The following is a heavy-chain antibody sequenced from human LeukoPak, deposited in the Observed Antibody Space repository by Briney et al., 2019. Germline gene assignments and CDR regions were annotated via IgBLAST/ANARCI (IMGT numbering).Heavy chain of an antibody. CDR2: IYGSGST. D-gene: IGHD1-1*01. CDR1: GGSISSYY. Sequence: SETLSLTCTVSGGSISSYYWSWIRQPPGKGLEWIGHIYGSGSTNYNPSLKSRVTLSVDTSKNQFSLKLSSVTAADTAVYYCAREGTSGTHLDWFDPWGQGTLVTVSS. CDR3: AREGTSGTHLDWFDP. V-gene: IGHV4-59*01. J-gene: IGHJ5*02.